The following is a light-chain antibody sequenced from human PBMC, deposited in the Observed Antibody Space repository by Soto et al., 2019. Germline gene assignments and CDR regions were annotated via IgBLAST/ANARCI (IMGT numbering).Light chain of an antibody. V-gene: IGKV1-5*03. J-gene: IGKJ1*01. CDR2: EVS. CDR1: QTISNW. Sequence: DIQMTQSASILSASIGDRVTITYRASQTISNWLAWYQQKPGKAPKLLIYEVSRLESGVPSRFSGSGSGTDFTLTVASLQPDDLATYYCQQYNTYPWTFGQGTKVEIK. CDR3: QQYNTYPWT.